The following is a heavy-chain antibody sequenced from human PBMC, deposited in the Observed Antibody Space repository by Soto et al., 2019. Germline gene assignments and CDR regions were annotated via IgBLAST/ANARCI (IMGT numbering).Heavy chain of an antibody. CDR2: IYHSGST. J-gene: IGHJ5*02. Sequence: SETLSLTCAVSGGSISSGGYSWSWIRQPPGKGLEWIGYIYHSGSTYYNPSLKSRVTISVDRSKNQFSLKLSSVTAADTAVYYCARDYYYYDSSGYRTGNWFDPWGQGTLVTVSS. V-gene: IGHV4-30-2*01. CDR3: ARDYYYYDSSGYRTGNWFDP. D-gene: IGHD3-22*01. CDR1: GGSISSGGYS.